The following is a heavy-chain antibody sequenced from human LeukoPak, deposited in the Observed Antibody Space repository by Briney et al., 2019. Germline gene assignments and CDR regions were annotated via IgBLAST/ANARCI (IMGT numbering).Heavy chain of an antibody. CDR1: GFTFSSYW. V-gene: IGHV3-7*03. D-gene: IGHD3-9*01. CDR3: ARGTHDERGLRYFDWLPEIYYYYGMDV. CDR2: IRQDGSEK. J-gene: IGHJ6*02. Sequence: GGSLRLSCAASGFTFSSYWMNWVRQAPGKGLEWVANIRQDGSEKYYVASVKGRFTISRDNAKNSLYLQMNSLRAEDTAVYYCARGTHDERGLRYFDWLPEIYYYYGMDVWGQGTTVTVSS.